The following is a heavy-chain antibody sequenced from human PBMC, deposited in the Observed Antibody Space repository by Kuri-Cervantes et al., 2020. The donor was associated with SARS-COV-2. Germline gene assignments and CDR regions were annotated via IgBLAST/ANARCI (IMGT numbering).Heavy chain of an antibody. V-gene: IGHV1-2*04. CDR3: ARDLWSVIRGVIARWFDP. D-gene: IGHD3-10*01. CDR1: GYTFTGYY. CDR2: INPNSGGT. J-gene: IGHJ5*02. Sequence: ASVKVSCKASGYTFTGYYMHWVRQAPGQGLEWMGWINPNSGGTNYAQKFQGWVTMTRDTSISTAYMELSRLRSDDTAVYYCARDLWSVIRGVIARWFDPWGQGTLVTVSS.